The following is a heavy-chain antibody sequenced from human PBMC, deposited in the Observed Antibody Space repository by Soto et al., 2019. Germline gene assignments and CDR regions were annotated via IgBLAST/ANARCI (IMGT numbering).Heavy chain of an antibody. Sequence: GSLRLSCAAAGFAFSSYAMNWVRQARGKVLEWVSAISGSVGSTYYTDSVQGPLTSSRNNSTNTQYLQMNGLRAKHTAVYYGAKEVMWMAAHDYWGQGTLVTVSS. CDR2: ISGSVGST. V-gene: IGHV3-23*01. CDR1: GFAFSSYA. D-gene: IGHD3-16*01. CDR3: AKEVMWMAAHDY. J-gene: IGHJ4*02.